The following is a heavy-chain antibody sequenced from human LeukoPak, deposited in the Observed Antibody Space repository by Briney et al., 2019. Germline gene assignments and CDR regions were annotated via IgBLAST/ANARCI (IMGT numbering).Heavy chain of an antibody. CDR3: ARGVAPEDYMDV. J-gene: IGHJ6*03. D-gene: IGHD5-12*01. CDR2: IIPIFGTA. Sequence: ASVKVSCKASGGTFSSYAISWVRQAPGQGLEWMGGIIPIFGTANYAQKFQGRVTITTDESTSTAYMELSSLRSEDTAVYYCARGVAPEDYMDVWGKGTTVTVSS. CDR1: GGTFSSYA. V-gene: IGHV1-69*05.